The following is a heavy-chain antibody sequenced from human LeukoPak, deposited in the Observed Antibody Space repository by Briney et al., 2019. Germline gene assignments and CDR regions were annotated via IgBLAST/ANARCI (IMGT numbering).Heavy chain of an antibody. J-gene: IGHJ4*02. CDR2: INPNSGGT. V-gene: IGHV1-2*02. Sequence: ASVKVSCEASGYTFTGYYIHWVRQAPGQGLEWMGWINPNSGGTNYAQKFQGRVTMTRDTSISTAYMELSRLRSDDTAVYYCARDPVAGAIPLDYWGQGTLVTVSS. D-gene: IGHD6-19*01. CDR1: GYTFTGYY. CDR3: ARDPVAGAIPLDY.